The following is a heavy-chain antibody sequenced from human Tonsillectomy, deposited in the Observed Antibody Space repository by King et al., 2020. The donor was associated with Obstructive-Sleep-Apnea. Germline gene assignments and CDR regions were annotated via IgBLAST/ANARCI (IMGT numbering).Heavy chain of an antibody. CDR1: GYSFTSHG. Sequence: QLVQSGGEVKKPGASVKVSCKAFGYSFTSHGINWVRQAPGQGLEWMGWISGYNGNRKDAQKFQGRVIMTTEKSTSTAYMELKSLRSDDTAVYYCARDQGGDDFPSYFDYWGQGTLVTVSS. CDR3: ARDQGGDDFPSYFDY. CDR2: ISGYNGNR. J-gene: IGHJ4*02. V-gene: IGHV1-18*04. D-gene: IGHD2-21*02.